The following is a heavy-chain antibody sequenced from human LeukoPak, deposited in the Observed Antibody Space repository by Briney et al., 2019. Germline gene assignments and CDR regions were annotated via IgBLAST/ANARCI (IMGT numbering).Heavy chain of an antibody. D-gene: IGHD3/OR15-3a*01. V-gene: IGHV3-66*03. CDR1: GFRGSDYY. Sequence: AGSLRLSCAVSGFRGSDYYMSWVRQAPGKGLEWVGLIRDSGEAFYADFARGRFAISRDESENTLYLQMNSLRVEDTAVYFCARDRAANQDWVEFDPWGQGTPVIVSS. CDR3: ARDRAANQDWVEFDP. CDR2: IRDSGEA. J-gene: IGHJ5*02.